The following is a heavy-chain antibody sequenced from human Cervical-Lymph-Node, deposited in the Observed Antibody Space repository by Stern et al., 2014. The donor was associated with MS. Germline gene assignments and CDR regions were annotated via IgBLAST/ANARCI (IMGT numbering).Heavy chain of an antibody. J-gene: IGHJ1*01. Sequence: QVQLLQPGAEVKKPGASVRISCKASGYTLTSYAMHWVRQAPGQRLEWMGWITAGNGDTKSSQKVPCRVTFTRDTAESTDYMELSSLTSEDTAVYYCATGLSTSSFLLRHWGQGTLVTVSS. CDR3: ATGLSTSSFLLRH. V-gene: IGHV1-3*01. D-gene: IGHD6-6*01. CDR2: ITAGNGDT. CDR1: GYTLTSYA.